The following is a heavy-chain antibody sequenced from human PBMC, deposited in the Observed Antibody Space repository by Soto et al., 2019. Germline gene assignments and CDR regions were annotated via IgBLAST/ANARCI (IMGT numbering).Heavy chain of an antibody. V-gene: IGHV3-30*18. CDR2: ISYDGTEK. Sequence: QVQLVESGGGVVQPGRSLRLSCAASGFTFRSYGMHWVRQAPGKGLEWVAVISYDGTEKYYADSVKGRFTISRDNSKNTLYLQMNSLRAEDTAVYYCANDSHMTTVTDDAFDIRGQGTMVTVSS. D-gene: IGHD4-17*01. J-gene: IGHJ3*02. CDR1: GFTFRSYG. CDR3: ANDSHMTTVTDDAFDI.